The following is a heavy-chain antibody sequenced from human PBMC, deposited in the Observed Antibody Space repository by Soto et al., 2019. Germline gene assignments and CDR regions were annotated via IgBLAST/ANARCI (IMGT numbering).Heavy chain of an antibody. D-gene: IGHD1-26*01. Sequence: GGSLRLSCAASGFTFSPYWMGWVRQAPGKGLEWVANIKPDGSEQYYVDSVKGRFTISRDNAKNSLYVQLDSLRAEDTAVYYCARISTHSGTYFYFDYWGLGALVTVSS. CDR1: GFTFSPYW. V-gene: IGHV3-7*05. J-gene: IGHJ4*02. CDR3: ARISTHSGTYFYFDY. CDR2: IKPDGSEQ.